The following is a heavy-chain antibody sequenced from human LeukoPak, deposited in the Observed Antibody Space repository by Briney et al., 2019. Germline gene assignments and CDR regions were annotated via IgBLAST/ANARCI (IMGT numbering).Heavy chain of an antibody. CDR3: ARDGALVVVTTSNVDY. CDR2: INPSGGST. V-gene: IGHV1-46*01. CDR1: GYTFASYY. D-gene: IGHD3-22*01. Sequence: ASVKVSCKASGYTFASYYMHWVRQAPGQGLEWLGIINPSGGSTIYAQKFQGRVTITRDTSTSTVYMELSSLRSEDTAVYYCARDGALVVVTTSNVDYWGQGTLVTVSS. J-gene: IGHJ4*02.